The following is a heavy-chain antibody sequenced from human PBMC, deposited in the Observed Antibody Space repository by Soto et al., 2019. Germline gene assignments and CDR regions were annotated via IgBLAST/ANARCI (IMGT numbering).Heavy chain of an antibody. V-gene: IGHV1-18*01. CDR3: ARNRGSGWYGNWFDP. Sequence: ASVKVSCKASGYTFTSYGISWVRQAPGQGLEWMGWISAYNGNTNYAQKLQGRVTMTTDTSTSTAYMELRSLRSDDTAVYYCARNRGSGWYGNWFDPWGQGTLVTVSS. CDR2: ISAYNGNT. J-gene: IGHJ5*02. CDR1: GYTFTSYG. D-gene: IGHD6-19*01.